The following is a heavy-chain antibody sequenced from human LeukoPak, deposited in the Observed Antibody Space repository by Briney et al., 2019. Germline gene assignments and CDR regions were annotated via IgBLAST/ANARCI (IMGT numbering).Heavy chain of an antibody. Sequence: PSETLSLTCAVYGGSFSGYYWSWIRQPPGKGLEWIGEINHSGSTNYNPSLKSRVTISVDTSKNQFSLKLSSVTAADTAVYYCAEGVFRIAARPGYFDYWGQGTLVTVSS. V-gene: IGHV4-34*01. CDR3: AEGVFRIAARPGYFDY. J-gene: IGHJ4*02. CDR1: GGSFSGYY. D-gene: IGHD6-6*01. CDR2: INHSGST.